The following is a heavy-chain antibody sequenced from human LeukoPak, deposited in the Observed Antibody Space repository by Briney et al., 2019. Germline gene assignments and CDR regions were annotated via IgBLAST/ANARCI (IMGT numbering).Heavy chain of an antibody. V-gene: IGHV4-4*02. CDR3: ASRIGAAGTGFDY. CDR1: GGSISSSNW. J-gene: IGHJ4*02. Sequence: SETLSLTCAVSGGSISSSNWWSWVRQPPGKGLEWIGEIYHSGTTNYNASLKSRVTISVDKSKNQFSLKVTSVTAADTAVYYCASRIGAAGTGFDYWGQGTLVTVSS. CDR2: IYHSGTT. D-gene: IGHD6-13*01.